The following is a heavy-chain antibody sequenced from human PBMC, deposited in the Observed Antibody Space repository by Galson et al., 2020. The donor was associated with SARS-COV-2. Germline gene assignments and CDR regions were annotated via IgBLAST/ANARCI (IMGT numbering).Heavy chain of an antibody. Sequence: KIGESLKISCKGSGYSFTSYWISWVRQMPGKGLEWMGRIDPSDSYTNYSPSFQGHVTISADKSTSTAYLQWSSLKASDTAMYYCAMNYDILTGYWGVEQKWGQGPLVTVSS. CDR1: GYSFTSYW. V-gene: IGHV5-10-1*01. CDR2: IDPSDSYT. D-gene: IGHD3-9*01. CDR3: AMNYDILTGYWGVEQK. J-gene: IGHJ4*02.